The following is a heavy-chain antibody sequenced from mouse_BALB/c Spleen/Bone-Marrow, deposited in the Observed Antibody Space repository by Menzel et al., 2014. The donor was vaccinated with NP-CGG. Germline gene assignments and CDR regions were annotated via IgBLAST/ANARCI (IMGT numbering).Heavy chain of an antibody. Sequence: QVQLKHSGAELVKPGASVKLSCKASGYTFTSYWMHWVKQRPGQGLEWIGEINPSNGRTNYNEKFKSKATLTVDKSSSTAYMQLSCLTSEDSAVYYCARGYFAYWGQGTLVTVSA. CDR2: INPSNGRT. CDR1: GYTFTSYW. J-gene: IGHJ3*01. CDR3: ARGYFAY. D-gene: IGHD2-14*01. V-gene: IGHV1S81*02.